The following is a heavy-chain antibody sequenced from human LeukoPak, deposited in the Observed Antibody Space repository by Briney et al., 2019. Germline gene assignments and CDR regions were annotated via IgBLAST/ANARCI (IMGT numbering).Heavy chain of an antibody. J-gene: IGHJ6*03. Sequence: SETLSLTCTVSGGSISSYYWSWIRQPPGKGLEWIGYIYYSGSTNYNPSLKSRVTISVDTSKNQFSLKLSSVTAADTAVYYCARDRGSLDYMGVWGKGTTVTVSS. CDR3: ARDRGSLDYMGV. D-gene: IGHD3-10*01. CDR2: IYYSGST. V-gene: IGHV4-59*01. CDR1: GGSISSYY.